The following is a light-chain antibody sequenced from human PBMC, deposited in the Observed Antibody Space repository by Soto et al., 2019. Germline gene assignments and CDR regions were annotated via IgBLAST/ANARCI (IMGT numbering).Light chain of an antibody. V-gene: IGKV3-20*01. Sequence: EIVLTQSPGTLSLSPGERATLSCRASQSVGSYLAWFQQTPGQAPRLLIYDGSSRATGIPVRFSGSGSETDFTLTITRLEPEDFAVYYCQQYSSSRTLGQGTKVDIK. CDR3: QQYSSSRT. CDR2: DGS. CDR1: QSVGSY. J-gene: IGKJ1*01.